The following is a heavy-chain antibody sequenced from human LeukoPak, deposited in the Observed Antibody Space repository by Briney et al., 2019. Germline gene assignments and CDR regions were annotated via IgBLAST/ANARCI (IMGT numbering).Heavy chain of an antibody. CDR2: ISPILGIA. CDR3: AREFRRYCSSTSCNLLDYYYMDV. CDR1: GGTFSSYT. D-gene: IGHD2-2*01. V-gene: IGHV1-69*04. Sequence: SVKVSCKASGGTFSSYTISWVRQAPGQGLEWMGRISPILGIANYAQKFQGRVTITADKSTSTAYMELSSLRSEDTAVYYCAREFRRYCSSTSCNLLDYYYMDVWGKGTTVTVSS. J-gene: IGHJ6*03.